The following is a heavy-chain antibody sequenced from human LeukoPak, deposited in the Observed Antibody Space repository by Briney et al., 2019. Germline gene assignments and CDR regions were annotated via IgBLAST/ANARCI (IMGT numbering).Heavy chain of an antibody. CDR3: ATTITIFGVVIRGYSYGLPDY. D-gene: IGHD3-3*01. J-gene: IGHJ4*02. CDR1: GGSISSSSYY. Sequence: PSETLSLTCTVSGGSISSSSYYWGWIRQPPGKGLEWIGSIYYSGSTYYNPSLKSRVTISVDTSKNQFSLKLSSVTAADTAVYYCATTITIFGVVIRGYSYGLPDYWGQGTLVTVSS. V-gene: IGHV4-39*01. CDR2: IYYSGST.